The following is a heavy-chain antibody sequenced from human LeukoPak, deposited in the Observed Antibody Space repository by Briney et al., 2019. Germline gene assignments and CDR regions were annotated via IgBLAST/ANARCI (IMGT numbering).Heavy chain of an antibody. J-gene: IGHJ4*02. D-gene: IGHD2-8*02. CDR1: GFTFNIYA. Sequence: PGGSLRLSCVASGFTFNIYAITWVRQAPGKGLVWVATTSDSGDSTYYADSVKGRFTISRDNSKNTLYLQMNTLRAEDTALYYCAKASARFTVTYSWDYWGQGTLVTVPS. CDR2: TSDSGDST. CDR3: AKASARFTVTYSWDY. V-gene: IGHV3-23*01.